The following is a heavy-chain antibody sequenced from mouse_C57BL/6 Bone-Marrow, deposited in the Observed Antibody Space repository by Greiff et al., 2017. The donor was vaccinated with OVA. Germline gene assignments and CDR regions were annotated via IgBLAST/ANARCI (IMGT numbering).Heavy chain of an antibody. CDR3: ARRANYYGSRGAWFAY. Sequence: VQRVESGPELVKPGASVKLSCKASGYTFTSYDINWVKQRPGQGLEWIGWIYPRDGSTKYNEKFKGKATLTVDTSSSTAYMELHSLTSEDSAVYCCARRANYYGSRGAWFAYWGQGTLVTVSA. D-gene: IGHD1-1*01. CDR1: GYTFTSYD. J-gene: IGHJ3*01. V-gene: IGHV1-85*01. CDR2: IYPRDGST.